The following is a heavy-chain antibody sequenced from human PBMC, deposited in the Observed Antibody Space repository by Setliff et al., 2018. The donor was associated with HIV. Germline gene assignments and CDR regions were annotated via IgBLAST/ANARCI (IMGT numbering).Heavy chain of an antibody. Sequence: SETLSLTCAVSGASFVGDNHWSWIRQTPERGLEWIAYFMYTDIHYVNYLNYRNPSLASRLSISVDKSKNQFSLKLISLTAADTAKYFCARGVQARVVLMSYVKGRFDPWGQGTQVTVSS. D-gene: IGHD2-8*01. CDR3: ARGVQARVVLMSYVKGRFDP. CDR1: GASFVGDNH. J-gene: IGHJ5*02. V-gene: IGHV4-31*11. CDR2: FMYTDIHYVNYLN.